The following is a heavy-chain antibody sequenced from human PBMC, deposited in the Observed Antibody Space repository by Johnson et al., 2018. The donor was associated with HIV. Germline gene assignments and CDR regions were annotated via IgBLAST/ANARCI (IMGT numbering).Heavy chain of an antibody. V-gene: IGHV3-30*03. CDR1: GFTFSSYG. CDR3: PGRSPILRAFDI. J-gene: IGHJ3*02. Sequence: QVQLVESGGGVVQPGRSLRLSCAASGFTFSSYGMHWVRQAPGKGLEWVAVISYDGSNKYYADSVKGRFTISRDNSKNTLYLQMNSLRAEDTAVYYCPGRSPILRAFDIWGHGTMVTVSS. CDR2: ISYDGSNK. D-gene: IGHD1-26*01.